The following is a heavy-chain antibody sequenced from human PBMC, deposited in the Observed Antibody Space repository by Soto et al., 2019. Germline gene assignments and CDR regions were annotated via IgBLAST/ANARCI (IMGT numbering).Heavy chain of an antibody. CDR3: ARDRWGSDYDFWSGSGTDAFDI. D-gene: IGHD3-3*01. J-gene: IGHJ3*02. CDR2: IYYSGST. CDR1: GGSISSGGYY. Sequence: SETLSLTCTVSGGSISSGGYYWSWIRQHPGKGLEWIGYIYYSGSTYYNPSLKSRVTISVDTSKNHFSLKLSSVTAADTAVYYCARDRWGSDYDFWSGSGTDAFDIWGQGTMVTVSS. V-gene: IGHV4-31*03.